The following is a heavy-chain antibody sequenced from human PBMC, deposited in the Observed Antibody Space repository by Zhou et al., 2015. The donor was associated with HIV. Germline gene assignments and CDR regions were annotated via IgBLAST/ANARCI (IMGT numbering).Heavy chain of an antibody. CDR2: IIPIFGTA. D-gene: IGHD2-2*01. J-gene: IGHJ6*03. CDR1: GGTFSSYA. Sequence: QVQLVQSGAEVKKPGSSVKVSCKASGGTFSSYAISWVRQAPGQGLEWMGGIIPIFGTANYAQKFQGRVTITADESTSTAYMELSSLRSEDTAVYYCASYLGYCSSTSCYDYYYYMDVWGKGTTVTVSS. CDR3: ASYLGYCSSTSCYDYYYYMDV. V-gene: IGHV1-69*01.